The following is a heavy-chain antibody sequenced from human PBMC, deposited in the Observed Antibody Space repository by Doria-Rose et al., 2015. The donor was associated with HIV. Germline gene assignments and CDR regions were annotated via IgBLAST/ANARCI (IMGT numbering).Heavy chain of an antibody. J-gene: IGHJ4*02. V-gene: IGHV3-48*02. D-gene: IGHD5-12*01. CDR3: TRGGYSGYDWDF. CDR1: GFTFNGYS. Sequence: LRLSCVASGFTFNGYSMNWVRQAPGKGLEWISYIRYSGGTTYYADSVEGRFTISRDNAKNSLHLQMNSLRDEDTALYYCTRGGYSGYDWDFWGQGILVTVSS. CDR2: IRYSGGTT.